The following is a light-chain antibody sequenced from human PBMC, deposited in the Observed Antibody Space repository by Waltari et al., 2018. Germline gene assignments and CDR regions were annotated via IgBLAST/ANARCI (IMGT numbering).Light chain of an antibody. V-gene: IGKV1-33*01. J-gene: IGKJ2*01. CDR1: RDINNF. CDR2: DAS. CDR3: QLYDDFPPYT. Sequence: DIQMTQSPSSLSASVGDRVTISCQASRDINNFLNWYQQKPGKAPTLLIYDASNLEIGVPSSFSGRGSGTHFTLTITNVQPEDVATYYCQLYDDFPPYTFGQGTKLDIK.